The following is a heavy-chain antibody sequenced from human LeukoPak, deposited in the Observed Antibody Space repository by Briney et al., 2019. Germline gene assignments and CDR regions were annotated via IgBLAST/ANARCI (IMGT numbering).Heavy chain of an antibody. V-gene: IGHV1-69*13. Sequence: SVKVSCKASGGTLSSYAISWVRQAPGQGLEWMGGIIPIFGTANYAQKFQGRVTITADESTSTAYMELSSLRSEDTAVYYCASAIVVVTAPFDYWGQGTLVTVSS. CDR2: IIPIFGTA. CDR3: ASAIVVVTAPFDY. J-gene: IGHJ4*02. CDR1: GGTLSSYA. D-gene: IGHD2-21*02.